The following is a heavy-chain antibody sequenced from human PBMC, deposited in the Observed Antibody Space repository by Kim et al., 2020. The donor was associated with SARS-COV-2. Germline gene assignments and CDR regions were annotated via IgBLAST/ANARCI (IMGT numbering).Heavy chain of an antibody. Sequence: SETLSLTCNVSGGSISSSDYYWGWIRQPPGKGLEWIGSFYYSGSTYYNPSLKSRVSISVDTSENHFSLKVNSVTAADTAVYYCARQNYSSTSYYPRWFDPGGQRTPVTVS. V-gene: IGHV4-39*01. CDR2: FYYSGST. CDR1: GGSISSSDYY. D-gene: IGHD2-2*01. CDR3: ARQNYSSTSYYPRWFDP. J-gene: IGHJ5*02.